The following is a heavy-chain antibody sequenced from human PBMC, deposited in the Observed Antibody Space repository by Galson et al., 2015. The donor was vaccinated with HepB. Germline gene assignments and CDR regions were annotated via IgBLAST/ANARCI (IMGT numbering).Heavy chain of an antibody. J-gene: IGHJ4*02. CDR2: LYSRGTT. V-gene: IGHV4-4*07. D-gene: IGHD2/OR15-2a*01. Sequence: YYWSWIRQSAGKGLEWIGRLYSRGTTIYNPSLESRLTMSGDTSKNQFSLNLTSVTAADTAVYYCVRGSYEYKDYWGQGILVTVSS. CDR1: YY. CDR3: VRGSYEYKDY.